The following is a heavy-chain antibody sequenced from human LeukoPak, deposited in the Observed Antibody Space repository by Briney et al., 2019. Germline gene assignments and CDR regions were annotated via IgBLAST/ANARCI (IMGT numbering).Heavy chain of an antibody. J-gene: IGHJ4*02. CDR1: GFTFSSYW. CDR3: ARVSPSKIAVAGI. Sequence: GGSLRLSCAASGFTFSSYWMSWVRQAPGKGLEWVANIKQDGSEKYYVDSVKGRFTISRDNAKNSLYLQMNSLRAEDTAVYYCARVSPSKIAVAGIWGQGTLVTVSS. V-gene: IGHV3-7*01. D-gene: IGHD6-19*01. CDR2: IKQDGSEK.